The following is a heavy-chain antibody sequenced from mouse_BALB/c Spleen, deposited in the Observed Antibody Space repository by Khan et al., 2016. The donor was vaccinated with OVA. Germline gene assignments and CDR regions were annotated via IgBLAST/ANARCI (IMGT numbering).Heavy chain of an antibody. J-gene: IGHJ4*01. CDR2: IWGDGRT. Sequence: VQVQQSGPGLVAPSQSLAITCTVSGFPLTSYGVNWVRQPPGKGLEWLGVIWGDGRTNYHSTLIFRPSIRKDNHNSQASSKLNSRQTDDTATYFCAKFTPDYYSMDYWGQGTSVTVSS. CDR1: GFPLTSYG. CDR3: AKFTPDYYSMDY. D-gene: IGHD1-1*01. V-gene: IGHV2-3*01.